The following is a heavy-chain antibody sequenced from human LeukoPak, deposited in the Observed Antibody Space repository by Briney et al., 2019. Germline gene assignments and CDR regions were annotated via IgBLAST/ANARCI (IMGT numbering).Heavy chain of an antibody. V-gene: IGHV4-59*01. CDR3: ASISSGWYYFDY. Sequence: PSETLSLTCTVSGGFISSYYWSWIRQPPGKGLEWIGYIYYSGSTNYNPSLKSRVTISVDTSKNQFSLKLSSVTAADTAVYYCASISSGWYYFDYWGQGTLVTVSS. CDR1: GGFISSYY. J-gene: IGHJ4*02. D-gene: IGHD6-19*01. CDR2: IYYSGST.